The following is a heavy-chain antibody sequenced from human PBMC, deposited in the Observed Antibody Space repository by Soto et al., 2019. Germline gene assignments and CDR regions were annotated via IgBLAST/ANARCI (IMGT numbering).Heavy chain of an antibody. V-gene: IGHV3-30*03. J-gene: IGHJ5*02. CDR2: ISFDGNNK. CDR1: GFTFKTYD. CDR3: ARDRRGYTTSA. Sequence: GGSLRLSCAASGFTFKTYDMHWVRQAPGKGLEWVAIISFDGNNKYYADSVKGRFTISRDNSKNTLSPNMNSLRPNDTGLYYCARDRRGYTTSAWGQGTLVTVSS. D-gene: IGHD5-12*01.